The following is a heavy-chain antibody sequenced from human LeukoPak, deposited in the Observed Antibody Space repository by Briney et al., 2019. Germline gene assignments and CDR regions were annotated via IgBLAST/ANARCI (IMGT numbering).Heavy chain of an antibody. CDR2: IYYSGST. D-gene: IGHD6-6*01. CDR1: GGSISSYY. Sequence: PSETLSLTCTVSGGSISSYYWSRIRQPPGKGLEWIGYIYYSGSTNYNPSLKSRVTISVDTSKNQFSLKLSSVTAADTAVYYCARVPIEYSSSRDAFDLWGQGTMVTVSS. CDR3: ARVPIEYSSSRDAFDL. J-gene: IGHJ3*01. V-gene: IGHV4-59*01.